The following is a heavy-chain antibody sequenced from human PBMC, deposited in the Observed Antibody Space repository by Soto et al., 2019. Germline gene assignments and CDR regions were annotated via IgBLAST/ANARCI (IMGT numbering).Heavy chain of an antibody. CDR2: INPNSGGT. D-gene: IGHD6-13*01. Sequence: SVKVSCKASGYTFTGYYMHWVRQAPGQGLEWMGWINPNSGGTNYAQKFQGRVTMTRDTSISTAYMELSRLRSDDTAVYYCARKSSILAAATAIDLWGQAPLVTV. J-gene: IGHJ4*02. V-gene: IGHV1-2*02. CDR3: ARKSSILAAATAIDL. CDR1: GYTFTGYY.